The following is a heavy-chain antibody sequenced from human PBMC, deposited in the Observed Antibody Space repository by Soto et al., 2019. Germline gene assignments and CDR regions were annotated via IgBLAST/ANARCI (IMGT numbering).Heavy chain of an antibody. V-gene: IGHV1-8*01. CDR3: ARMYYDILTGYYGMDV. Sequence: ASVKVSCKASGYTFTSYDINWVRQATGQGLEWMGWMNPNSGNTGYAQKFQGRVTMTRNTSISTAYMGLSSLRSEDTAVYYCARMYYDILTGYYGMDVWGQGTTVTVSS. CDR1: GYTFTSYD. D-gene: IGHD3-9*01. J-gene: IGHJ6*02. CDR2: MNPNSGNT.